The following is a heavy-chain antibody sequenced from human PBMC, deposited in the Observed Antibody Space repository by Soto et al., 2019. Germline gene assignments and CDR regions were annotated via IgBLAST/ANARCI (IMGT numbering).Heavy chain of an antibody. Sequence: SETLSLTCTVSGCSISSSSYYWGWIRQPPGKGLEWIGSIYYSGSTYYNPSLKSRVTISVDTSKNQFSLKLSSVTAADTAVYYCAIRSSYYYGSGSYFYYDYWGQGTLVTVSS. V-gene: IGHV4-39*01. CDR1: GCSISSSSYY. CDR2: IYYSGST. J-gene: IGHJ4*02. D-gene: IGHD3-10*01. CDR3: AIRSSYYYGSGSYFYYDY.